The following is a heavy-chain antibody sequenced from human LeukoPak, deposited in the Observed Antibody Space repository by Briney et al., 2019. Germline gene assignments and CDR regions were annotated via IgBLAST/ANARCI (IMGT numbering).Heavy chain of an antibody. Sequence: PGGSLRLSCAASGFTFSSYWMHWVRQAPEKGLVWVSRINGDGSSTNYADSVRGRFTISRDNAKNTLYLQMNSLRAEDTAVYYCARVTDSSSWVIAYWGQGTLVTVSS. D-gene: IGHD6-13*01. V-gene: IGHV3-74*01. CDR2: INGDGSST. CDR3: ARVTDSSSWVIAY. J-gene: IGHJ4*02. CDR1: GFTFSSYW.